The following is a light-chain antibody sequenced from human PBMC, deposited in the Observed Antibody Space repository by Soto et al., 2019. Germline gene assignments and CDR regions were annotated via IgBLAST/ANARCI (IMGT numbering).Light chain of an antibody. Sequence: EIVMTQSPATLPVSPGERATLSCRASQSVSSNLAWYQQTPGQAPRLLIYGPFTRATGIPARFSGSGSGTECTLTISSLQSEEFAVYSCQQYNNWPPWTFGQGTKVEIK. CDR3: QQYNNWPPWT. CDR2: GPF. J-gene: IGKJ1*01. V-gene: IGKV3-15*01. CDR1: QSVSSN.